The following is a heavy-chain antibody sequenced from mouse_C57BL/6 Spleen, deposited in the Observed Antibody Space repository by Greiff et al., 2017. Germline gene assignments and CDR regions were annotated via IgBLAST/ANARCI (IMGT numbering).Heavy chain of an antibody. Sequence: QVHVKQSGAELVKPGASVKLSCKASGYTFTSYWMHWVKQRPGRGLEWIGRIDPNSGGTKYNEKFKSKATLTVDKPSSTAYMQLSSLTSEDSAVYYCARGDGNYYYFDYWGQGTTLTVSS. CDR2: IDPNSGGT. V-gene: IGHV1-72*01. D-gene: IGHD2-1*01. J-gene: IGHJ2*01. CDR1: GYTFTSYW. CDR3: ARGDGNYYYFDY.